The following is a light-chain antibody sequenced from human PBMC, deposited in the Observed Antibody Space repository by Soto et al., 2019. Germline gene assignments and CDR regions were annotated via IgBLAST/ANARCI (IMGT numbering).Light chain of an antibody. CDR3: QQYNNWPWT. CDR1: QSVSSSY. CDR2: GAS. Sequence: ELVLPQSPATLSVSPGERATLXCLASQSVSSSYLAWYQQKPGQAPRLLIYGASSRATGIPARFSGSGSGTEFTLTISSLQSEDFAFYYCQQYNNWPWTFGQGTKVDIK. V-gene: IGKV3D-15*01. J-gene: IGKJ1*01.